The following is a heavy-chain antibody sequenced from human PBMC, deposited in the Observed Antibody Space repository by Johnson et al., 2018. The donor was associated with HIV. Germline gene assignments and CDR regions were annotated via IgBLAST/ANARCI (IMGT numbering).Heavy chain of an antibody. Sequence: QVQLVESGGGVVQPGGSPRLSCAASGFIFSNYGMHWVRQAPGKGLEWVAVIRYDGTNKYYADSVKGRFTISRDNSKNTLYLQMNSLRAEDTAVYYCAKGDYYDTRAAFDIWGQGTMVTVSS. CDR3: AKGDYYDTRAAFDI. D-gene: IGHD3-22*01. J-gene: IGHJ3*02. V-gene: IGHV3-30*02. CDR2: IRYDGTNK. CDR1: GFIFSNYG.